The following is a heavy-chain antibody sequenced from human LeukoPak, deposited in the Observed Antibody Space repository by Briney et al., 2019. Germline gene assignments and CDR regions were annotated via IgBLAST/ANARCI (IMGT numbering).Heavy chain of an antibody. Sequence: GGSLRLSCAASGFTFSNYWMSWVRQAPGKGLEWVANIRQDGSEKYYVDSMRGRFTISRDNAKNSLYLQMSSLRAEDTAVYYCAGGGGYYYFDYWGQGTLVTVSS. CDR3: AGGGGYYYFDY. V-gene: IGHV3-7*01. D-gene: IGHD3-22*01. J-gene: IGHJ4*02. CDR2: IRQDGSEK. CDR1: GFTFSNYW.